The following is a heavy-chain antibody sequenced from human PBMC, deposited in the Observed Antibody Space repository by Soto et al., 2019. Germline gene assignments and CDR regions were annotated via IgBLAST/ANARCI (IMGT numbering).Heavy chain of an antibody. Sequence: SETLSLTCTVSGGSVSSGSYYWSWIRQPPGKGLEWIGYIYYSGSTNYNPSLKSRVTISVDTSKNQFSLKLSSVTAADTAVYYCARGYSRYGMDVWGQGTTVTVSS. J-gene: IGHJ6*02. CDR3: ARGYSRYGMDV. V-gene: IGHV4-61*01. CDR1: GGSVSSGSYY. D-gene: IGHD1-1*01. CDR2: IYYSGST.